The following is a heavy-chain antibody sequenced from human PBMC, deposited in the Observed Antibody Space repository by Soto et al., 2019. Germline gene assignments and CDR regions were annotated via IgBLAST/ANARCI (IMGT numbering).Heavy chain of an antibody. D-gene: IGHD3-22*01. Sequence: PGGSLRLSCAASGFTFSNAWMSWVRQAPGKGLEWVGRIKSKTDGGTTDYAAPVKGRFTISRDDSKNTLYLQMNSLKTEDTAVYYCTTDWTPPKYYYDPRIYYYYYGMDVWGQGTTVTVSS. CDR1: GFTFSNAW. CDR2: IKSKTDGGTT. J-gene: IGHJ6*02. V-gene: IGHV3-15*01. CDR3: TTDWTPPKYYYDPRIYYYYYGMDV.